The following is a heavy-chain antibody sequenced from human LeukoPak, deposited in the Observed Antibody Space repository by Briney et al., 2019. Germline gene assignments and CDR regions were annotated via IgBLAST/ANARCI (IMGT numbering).Heavy chain of an antibody. V-gene: IGHV3-66*01. D-gene: IGHD3-10*01. CDR1: GFTVRNNY. CDR2: IYSGGST. CDR3: ATGERMVRGDGVDY. Sequence: GGSLRLSCAASGFTVRNNYMSWVRQAPGKGLEWVSVIYSGGSTYYADSVKGRFTISRDNTKYTLYLQRNSLRAEDTAVYFCATGERMVRGDGVDYWGQGTLVTVS. J-gene: IGHJ4*02.